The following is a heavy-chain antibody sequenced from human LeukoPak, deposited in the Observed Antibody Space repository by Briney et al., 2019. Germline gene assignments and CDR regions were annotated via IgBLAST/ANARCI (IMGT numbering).Heavy chain of an antibody. Sequence: SETLSLTCAVSGGSISSSNWWSWVRQPPGKGLEWIGEIYHSGSTNYNPSLKSRVTISVDKSKNQFSLKLSSVTAADTAVYYCAREVLWFGELEGIDYWGQGTLVTVSS. CDR2: IYHSGST. D-gene: IGHD3-10*01. CDR3: AREVLWFGELEGIDY. CDR1: GGSISSSNW. J-gene: IGHJ4*02. V-gene: IGHV4-4*02.